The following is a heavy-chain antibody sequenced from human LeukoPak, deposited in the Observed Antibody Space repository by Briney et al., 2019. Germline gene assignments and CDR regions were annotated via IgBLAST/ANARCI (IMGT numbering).Heavy chain of an antibody. CDR2: IWYDGSNK. Sequence: GGSLRLSCAASGFTFSSYGMHWVRQAPGEGLEWVAVIWYDGSNKYYADSVKGRFTISRDNSKNTLYLQINSLRAEDTAVYYCARDVPAYYYDSSGYTDAFDIWGQGTMVTVSS. V-gene: IGHV3-33*01. J-gene: IGHJ3*02. CDR3: ARDVPAYYYDSSGYTDAFDI. D-gene: IGHD3-22*01. CDR1: GFTFSSYG.